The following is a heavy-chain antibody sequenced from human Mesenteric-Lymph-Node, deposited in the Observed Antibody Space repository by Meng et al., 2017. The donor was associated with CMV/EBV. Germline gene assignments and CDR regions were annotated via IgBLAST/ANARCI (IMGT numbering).Heavy chain of an antibody. J-gene: IGHJ6*02. Sequence: GESLKISCAAFGFTFSNFNMNWVRQAPGKGLEWVSSISSRSSHIYYADSVKGRFTISRDNAKNSLYLHMNSLRAEDTAVYYCARETPIFGVVISEDYYSLDVWGQGTTVTVSS. V-gene: IGHV3-21*01. CDR3: ARETPIFGVVISEDYYSLDV. CDR1: GFTFSNFN. CDR2: ISSRSSHI. D-gene: IGHD3-3*01.